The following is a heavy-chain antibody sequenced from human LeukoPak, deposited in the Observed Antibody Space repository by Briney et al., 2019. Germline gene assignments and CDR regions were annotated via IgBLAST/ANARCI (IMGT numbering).Heavy chain of an antibody. V-gene: IGHV4-31*03. D-gene: IGHD3-22*01. CDR3: ARADYYDSSGYSY. Sequence: PSETLSLTCTVSGGSISSGGYYWSWIRQHPGKGLEWIGYICYSGSTYYNPSLKSRVTISVDTSKNQFSLKLSSVTAADTAVYYCARADYYDSSGYSYWGQGTLVTVSS. CDR2: ICYSGST. CDR1: GGSISSGGYY. J-gene: IGHJ4*02.